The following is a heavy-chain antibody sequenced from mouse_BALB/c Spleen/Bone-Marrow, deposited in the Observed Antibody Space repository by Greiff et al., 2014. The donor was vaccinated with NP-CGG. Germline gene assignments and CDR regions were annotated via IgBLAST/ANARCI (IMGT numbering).Heavy chain of an antibody. CDR3: ARYDGYFDY. CDR1: GYAFTDYL. Sequence: VQLQQPGAELVRPGTLVKVSCKTSGYAFTDYLMEWLKQRPGQGLEWIGVINPESGSTNYNEKFKDKATLTSDKSSSTAYIQLSSLTSDDSAGYCCARYDGYFDYWGQGTTLTVSA. CDR2: INPESGST. D-gene: IGHD2-3*01. J-gene: IGHJ2*01. V-gene: IGHV1-54*01.